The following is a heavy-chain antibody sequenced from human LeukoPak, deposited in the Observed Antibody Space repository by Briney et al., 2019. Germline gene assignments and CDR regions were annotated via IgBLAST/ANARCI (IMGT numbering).Heavy chain of an antibody. D-gene: IGHD2-2*01. CDR3: ARRYQLLYFDY. V-gene: IGHV4-39*01. Sequence: SEALSLTCTVSGGSISSSSYYWGWIRQPPGKGLEWIGSIYYSGSTYYNSSLKSRVTISVDTSKNQFSLKLSSVTAADTAVYYCARRYQLLYFDYWGQGTLVTVSS. CDR1: GGSISSSSYY. CDR2: IYYSGST. J-gene: IGHJ4*02.